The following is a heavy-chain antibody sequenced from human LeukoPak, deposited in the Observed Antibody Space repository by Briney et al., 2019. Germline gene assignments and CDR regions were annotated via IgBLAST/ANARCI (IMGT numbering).Heavy chain of an antibody. CDR3: AVGAAGLDY. CDR2: INSDGSSA. D-gene: IGHD6-13*01. CDR1: GFTFTSYW. V-gene: IGHV3-74*01. Sequence: PGGSLRLSCAASGFTFTSYWIHWVRQAPGKGLVWVSRINSDGSSASYADSVKGRLTISRDNAKNTLYLQMNSLRAEDTAVYYCAVGAAGLDYWGQGTQVTVSS. J-gene: IGHJ4*02.